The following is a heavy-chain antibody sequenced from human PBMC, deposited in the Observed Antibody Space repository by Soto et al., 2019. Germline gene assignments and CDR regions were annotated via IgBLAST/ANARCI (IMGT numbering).Heavy chain of an antibody. V-gene: IGHV1-46*01. CDR1: GYTFTSYY. J-gene: IGHJ6*02. Sequence: GASVKVSCKASGYTFTSYYMHWVRQAPGQGLEWTGIINPSGGSTSYAQKFQGRVTMTRDTSTSTVYMELSSLRSEDTAVYYCARDLAYCGGDCYYYYYYGMDVWGQGTTVTVSS. CDR3: ARDLAYCGGDCYYYYYYGMDV. D-gene: IGHD2-21*02. CDR2: INPSGGST.